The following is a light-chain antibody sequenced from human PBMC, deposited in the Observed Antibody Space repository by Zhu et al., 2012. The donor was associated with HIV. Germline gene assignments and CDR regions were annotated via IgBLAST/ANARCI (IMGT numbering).Light chain of an antibody. Sequence: EVVLTQSPATLSVSPGERATLSCRASRSVSTNLAWYQQKPGQSPRLLIFGASTRATGIPARFSGSGSGTEFTLTITSVQSEDFAVYHCQEYYDWPLYAFGQGSKLEIK. CDR3: QEYYDWPLYA. J-gene: IGKJ2*01. CDR2: GAS. CDR1: RSVSTN. V-gene: IGKV3-15*01.